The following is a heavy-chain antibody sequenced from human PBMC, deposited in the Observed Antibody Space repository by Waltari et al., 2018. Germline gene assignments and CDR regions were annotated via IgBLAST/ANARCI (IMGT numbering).Heavy chain of an antibody. CDR1: GYTLTGYY. V-gene: IGHV1-2*02. J-gene: IGHJ6*02. Sequence: QVQLVQSGAEVKKPGASVKVSCKASGYTLTGYYMHWVRQAPGQGLEWRGWINPNSGGTNYAQKFQGRVTMTRDTSISTAYMELSRLRSDDTAVYYCARAHIVVVPAAIPLYYYYGMDVWGQGTTVTVSS. CDR3: ARAHIVVVPAAIPLYYYYGMDV. D-gene: IGHD2-2*01. CDR2: INPNSGGT.